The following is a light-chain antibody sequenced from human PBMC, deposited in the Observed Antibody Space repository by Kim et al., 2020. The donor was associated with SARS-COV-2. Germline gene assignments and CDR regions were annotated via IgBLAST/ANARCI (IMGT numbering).Light chain of an antibody. J-gene: IGLJ2*01. CDR3: NSRDNNDNVL. V-gene: IGLV3-19*01. CDR2: GKN. Sequence: VALGQTVRITCQGDSLRIYYKTWFQQKPGQAPIVDVYGKNNRPAGIPARFSGSSSGNTASLTITGTQAGDEADYYCNSRDNNDNVLFGGGTQLTVL. CDR1: SLRIYY.